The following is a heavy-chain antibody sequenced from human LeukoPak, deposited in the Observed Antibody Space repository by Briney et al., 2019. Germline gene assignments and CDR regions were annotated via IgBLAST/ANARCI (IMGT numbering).Heavy chain of an antibody. CDR2: ISYDGGNK. CDR1: GFTFSSYG. Sequence: SGGSLRLSCAASGFTFSSYGMHWVRQAPGKGLEWVAVISYDGGNKYYTDSVKGRFTISRDNSKNTLYLQMNSLRAEDTAVYYCAKELTTVTHFDYWGQGTLVTVSS. V-gene: IGHV3-30*18. J-gene: IGHJ4*02. D-gene: IGHD4-17*01. CDR3: AKELTTVTHFDY.